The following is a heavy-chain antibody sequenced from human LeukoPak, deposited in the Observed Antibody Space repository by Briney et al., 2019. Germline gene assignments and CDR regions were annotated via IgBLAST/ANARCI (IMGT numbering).Heavy chain of an antibody. J-gene: IGHJ4*02. CDR1: GITFTSYA. D-gene: IGHD3-10*01. Sequence: GGSLRLSCAASGITFTSYAMSWVRQAPGKGLEWVSSISGSGGSKYYADSVKGRFTISRDNSKNTLYLQMNSLRVEDTAVYYCAKDHFTFGELFFPGYWGQGTLVTVSS. V-gene: IGHV3-23*01. CDR2: ISGSGGSK. CDR3: AKDHFTFGELFFPGY.